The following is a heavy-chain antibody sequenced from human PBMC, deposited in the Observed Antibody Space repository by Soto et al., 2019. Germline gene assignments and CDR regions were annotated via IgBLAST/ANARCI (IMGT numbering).Heavy chain of an antibody. J-gene: IGHJ3*01. D-gene: IGHD2-21*02. CDR3: ARGHEFGGNSDAFDF. Sequence: QVQLVQSGAELKKPGSSVKVSCKASGGTFSTSSINWVRQAPGQALEGMGGIIPIFVTSDYAQKFQRRVTLTADEATSTAYVELRSLRSEDTALYYCARGHEFGGNSDAFDFCGQGTMVTVSS. V-gene: IGHV1-69*12. CDR1: GGTFSTSS. CDR2: IIPIFVTS.